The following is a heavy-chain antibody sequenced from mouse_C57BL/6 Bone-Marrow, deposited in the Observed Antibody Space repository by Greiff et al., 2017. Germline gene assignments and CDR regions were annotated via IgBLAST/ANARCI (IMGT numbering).Heavy chain of an antibody. V-gene: IGHV5-12*01. Sequence: EVNVVESGGGLVQPGGSLKLSCAASGFTFSDYYMYWVRQTPEKRLEWVAYISNGGGSSYYPDTVKGRFTISRDNAKNTLYLQMSRLKSEDTAMYYCARRNWDRNYFDYWGQGTTLTVSS. CDR1: GFTFSDYY. D-gene: IGHD4-1*01. CDR2: ISNGGGSS. J-gene: IGHJ2*01. CDR3: ARRNWDRNYFDY.